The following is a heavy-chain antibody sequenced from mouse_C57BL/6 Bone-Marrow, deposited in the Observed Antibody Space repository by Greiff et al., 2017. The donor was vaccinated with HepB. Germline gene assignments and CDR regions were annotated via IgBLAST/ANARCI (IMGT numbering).Heavy chain of an antibody. CDR2: IDPETGGT. V-gene: IGHV1-15*01. CDR1: GYTFTDYE. D-gene: IGHD2-4*01. Sequence: VKLMESGAELVRPGASVTLSCKASGYTFTDYEMHWVKQTPVHGLEWIGAIDPETGGTAYNQKFKGKAILTADKSSSTAYMELRSLTSEDSAVYYCTTVYYDYEAWFAYWGQGTLVTVSA. J-gene: IGHJ3*01. CDR3: TTVYYDYEAWFAY.